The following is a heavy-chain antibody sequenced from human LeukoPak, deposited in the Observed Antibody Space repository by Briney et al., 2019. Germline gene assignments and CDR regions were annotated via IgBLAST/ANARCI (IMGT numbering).Heavy chain of an antibody. Sequence: KPSETLSLTCTVSGGSISSSSYYWGWIRQPPGKGLEWIGSIYYSGSTYYNPSLKSRVTISVDTSKNQSSLKLSSVTAADTAVYYCARDNSVRDEAWWFNPWGQGTLVTVSS. CDR1: GGSISSSSYY. CDR2: IYYSGST. D-gene: IGHD5-24*01. V-gene: IGHV4-39*07. CDR3: ARDNSVRDEAWWFNP. J-gene: IGHJ5*02.